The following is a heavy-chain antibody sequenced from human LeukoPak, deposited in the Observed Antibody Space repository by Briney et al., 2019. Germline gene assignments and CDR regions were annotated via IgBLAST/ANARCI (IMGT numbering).Heavy chain of an antibody. J-gene: IGHJ4*02. CDR1: GGSVSSSKW. D-gene: IGHD3-10*01. V-gene: IGHV3-23*01. CDR3: AKDRSYYYGSGSYYILDY. Sequence: ETLSLTCVVSGGSVSSSKWWSWVRQAPGKGLEWVSAISGSGGSTYYADSVKGRFAISRDNSKNTLYLQMNSLRAEDTAVYYCAKDRSYYYGSGSYYILDYWGQGTLVTVSS. CDR2: ISGSGGST.